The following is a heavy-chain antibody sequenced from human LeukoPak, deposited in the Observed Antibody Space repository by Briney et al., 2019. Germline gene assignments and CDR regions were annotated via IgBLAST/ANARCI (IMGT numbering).Heavy chain of an antibody. CDR2: ISGSGGST. CDR1: GFTFSSYA. J-gene: IGHJ4*02. Sequence: GGSLRLSCAASGFTFSSYAMSWVRQAPGKGLEWVSAISGSGGSTYYADSVKGRFTISRDDSKNTLYLQMNSLRAEDTAVYYCAKDGSSWYSFDYWGQGTLVTVSS. CDR3: AKDGSSWYSFDY. V-gene: IGHV3-23*01. D-gene: IGHD6-13*01.